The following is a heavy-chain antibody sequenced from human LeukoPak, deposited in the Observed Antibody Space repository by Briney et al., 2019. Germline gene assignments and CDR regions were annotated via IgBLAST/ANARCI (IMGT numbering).Heavy chain of an antibody. CDR1: GGSISSYY. V-gene: IGHV4-59*01. Sequence: SETLSLTCTVSGGSISSYYWSWIRQPPGKGLEWIGYIYYSGTNYNPSLNSRVTISLDTPKNQFSLKVNSVTAADTAVYYCARGDTGYSSSSYWGQGTLVTVSS. CDR3: ARGDTGYSSSSY. CDR2: IYYSGT. J-gene: IGHJ4*02. D-gene: IGHD6-13*01.